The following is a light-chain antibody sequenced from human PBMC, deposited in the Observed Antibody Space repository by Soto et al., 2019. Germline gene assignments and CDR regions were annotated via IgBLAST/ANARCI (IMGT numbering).Light chain of an antibody. Sequence: QLTQAPSFLXASVGDRVTMTCRASQGISTYLAWYQQKPGKAPKLLIYAASTLQSGVPSRFSGSGSGTEFALAISSLQPEDFATYYCQQLITYPQTFGQGTKVDIK. CDR3: QQLITYPQT. J-gene: IGKJ1*01. V-gene: IGKV1-9*01. CDR2: AAS. CDR1: QGISTY.